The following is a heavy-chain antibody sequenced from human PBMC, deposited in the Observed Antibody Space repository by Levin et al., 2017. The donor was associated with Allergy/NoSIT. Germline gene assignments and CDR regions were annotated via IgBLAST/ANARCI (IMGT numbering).Heavy chain of an antibody. J-gene: IGHJ4*02. V-gene: IGHV3-48*03. CDR2: ISSRGSMI. CDR3: ETLCVGDCSTPNDY. Sequence: GGSLRLSCAASGFTFSTYEMSWVRQAPGKGLEWISYISSRGSMINYADSVKGRFTISRDNAKNSLYLQMNSLRAEDTAVYYCETLCVGDCSTPNDYWGQGTLVTVSS. CDR1: GFTFSTYE. D-gene: IGHD2-21*01.